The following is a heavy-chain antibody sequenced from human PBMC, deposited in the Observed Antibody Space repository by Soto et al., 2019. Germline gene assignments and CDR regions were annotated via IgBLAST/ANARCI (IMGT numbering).Heavy chain of an antibody. CDR1: GFTFSSYW. V-gene: IGHV3-7*05. Sequence: GGSLRLSCAASGFTFSSYWMSWVRQAPGKGLEWVANIKQDGSEKYYVDSVKGRFTISRDNAKNSLYLQMNSLRAEDTAVYYCARDSSSWRNDAFDIWGQGTMVTVSS. D-gene: IGHD6-13*01. CDR2: IKQDGSEK. CDR3: ARDSSSWRNDAFDI. J-gene: IGHJ3*02.